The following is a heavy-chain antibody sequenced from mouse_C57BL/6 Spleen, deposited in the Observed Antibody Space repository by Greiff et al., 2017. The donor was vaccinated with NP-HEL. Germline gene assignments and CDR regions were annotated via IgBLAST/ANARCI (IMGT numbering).Heavy chain of an antibody. V-gene: IGHV5-12*01. J-gene: IGHJ3*01. CDR3: ARQYGYDGSPFAY. CDR1: GFTFSDYY. D-gene: IGHD2-2*01. CDR2: ISNGGGST. Sequence: EVKLMESGGGLVQPGGSLKLSCAASGFTFSDYYMYWVRQTPEKRLEWVAYISNGGGSTYYPDTVKGRFTISRDNAKNTLYLQMSRLKSEDTAMYYCARQYGYDGSPFAYWGQGTLVTVSA.